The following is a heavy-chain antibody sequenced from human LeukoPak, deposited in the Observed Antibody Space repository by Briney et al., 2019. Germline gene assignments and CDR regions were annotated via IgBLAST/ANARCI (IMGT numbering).Heavy chain of an antibody. J-gene: IGHJ4*02. D-gene: IGHD3-10*01. CDR1: GFTFSSYA. Sequence: GGSLRLSCAASGFTFSSYAMSWVRQASGKGLEWVSAISGSGGSTYYADSVKGRFTISRDNSKNTLYLQMNSLRAEDTAVYYCAKDVRYGSGSYYNDYWGQGTLVTVSS. CDR3: AKDVRYGSGSYYNDY. CDR2: ISGSGGST. V-gene: IGHV3-23*01.